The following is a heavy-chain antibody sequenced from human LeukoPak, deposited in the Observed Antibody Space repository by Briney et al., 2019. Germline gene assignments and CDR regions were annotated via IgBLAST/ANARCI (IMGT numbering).Heavy chain of an antibody. V-gene: IGHV1-18*01. J-gene: IGHJ5*02. CDR3: ARIRGYYGSGSYPYDP. D-gene: IGHD3-10*01. CDR1: GYTFTSYG. CDR2: ISAYNGNT. Sequence: ASVKVSCKASGYTFTSYGISWVRQAPGQGLEWMGWISAYNGNTNYAQKLQGRVTMTTDTSTSTAYMELRSLRSDDTAVYYCARIRGYYGSGSYPYDPWGQGTLVTVSS.